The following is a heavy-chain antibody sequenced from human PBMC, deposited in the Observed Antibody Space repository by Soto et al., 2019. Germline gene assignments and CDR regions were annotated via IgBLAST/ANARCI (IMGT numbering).Heavy chain of an antibody. CDR2: ISAYNGNT. CDR1: GYTFTSYG. J-gene: IGHJ6*03. V-gene: IGHV1-18*01. Sequence: ASVKVSCKASGYTFTSYGISWVRQAPGQGLEWMGWISAYNGNTNYAQKLQGRVTMTTDTSTSTAYMELRSLRSDDTAVYYCARDYNGIRFFDYYYYMAVWGKGTTVTVSS. D-gene: IGHD3-3*01. CDR3: ARDYNGIRFFDYYYYMAV.